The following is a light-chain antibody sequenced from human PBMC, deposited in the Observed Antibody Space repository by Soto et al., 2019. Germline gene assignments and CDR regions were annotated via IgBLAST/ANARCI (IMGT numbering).Light chain of an antibody. Sequence: IGMTQSPATLSVSPGERATLSCRASQNIDNKLVWYQQKPGQVPRLLIYDASTRATGIPARFSGSGSGTEFTLTISSLQSEDFAFYYCQQFHYWWTFGQGTKVDIK. V-gene: IGKV3-15*01. CDR2: DAS. J-gene: IGKJ1*01. CDR3: QQFHYWWT. CDR1: QNIDNK.